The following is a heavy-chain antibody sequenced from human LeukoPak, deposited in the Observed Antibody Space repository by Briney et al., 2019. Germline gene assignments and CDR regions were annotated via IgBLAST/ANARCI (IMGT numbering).Heavy chain of an antibody. CDR3: ARHSLIGTTPFDY. Sequence: PGGSLRLSCAASGVTVSSNYMNWVRQAPGKGLEWVSIIYSGGNTYYADSVKGRFTISRDNSKNTLYLQMNGLRAEDTAVYYCARHSLIGTTPFDYWGQGTLVTVPS. CDR2: IYSGGNT. V-gene: IGHV3-66*04. D-gene: IGHD1-20*01. CDR1: GVTVSSNY. J-gene: IGHJ4*02.